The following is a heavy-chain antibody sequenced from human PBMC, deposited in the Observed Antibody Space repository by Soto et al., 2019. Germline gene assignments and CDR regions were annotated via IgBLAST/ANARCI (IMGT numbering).Heavy chain of an antibody. J-gene: IGHJ5*02. V-gene: IGHV1-18*04. CDR1: GYTFTSYG. CDR2: ISAYNGNT. D-gene: IGHD2-15*01. Sequence: ASVKVSCKASGYTFTSYGISWVRQAPGQGLEWMGWISAYNGNTNYAQKLQGRVTMTTDTSTSTAYMELRSLRSDDTAVYYCVRDTGYCSGGSCYSGWFDPWGQGTLVTVSS. CDR3: VRDTGYCSGGSCYSGWFDP.